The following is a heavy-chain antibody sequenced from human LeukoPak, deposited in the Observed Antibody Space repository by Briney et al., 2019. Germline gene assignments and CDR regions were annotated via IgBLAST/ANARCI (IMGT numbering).Heavy chain of an antibody. CDR1: GFTFSSYG. CDR2: ISYDRSNK. Sequence: GGSLRLSCAASGFTFSSYGMHWVRQAPGKGLEWVAVISYDRSNKYYADSVKGRFTISRDNSKNTLYLQMNSLRAEDTAVYYCAKDNPYCSGGSCYESGFDYWGQGTLVTVSS. CDR3: AKDNPYCSGGSCYESGFDY. V-gene: IGHV3-30*18. J-gene: IGHJ4*02. D-gene: IGHD2-15*01.